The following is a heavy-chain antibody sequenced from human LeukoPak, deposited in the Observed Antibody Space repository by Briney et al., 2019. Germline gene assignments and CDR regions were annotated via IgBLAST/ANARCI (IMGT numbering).Heavy chain of an antibody. CDR3: ARESRLSGAMDV. CDR2: IYSGTNT. J-gene: IGHJ6*02. Sequence: GGSLRLSCAASGFTFSSYAMSWVRQAPGKGLEWVSVIYSGTNTYYADSVKGRFTISRDISKNTLYLQMNSLRAEDTAVYYCARESRLSGAMDVWGQGTTVTVSS. V-gene: IGHV3-66*01. CDR1: GFTFSSYA.